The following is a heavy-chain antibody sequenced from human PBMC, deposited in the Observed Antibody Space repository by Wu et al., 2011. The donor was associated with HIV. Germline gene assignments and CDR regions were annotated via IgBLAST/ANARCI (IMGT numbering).Heavy chain of an antibody. Sequence: QVQLVQSGAEVKKPGASVKVSCEASGYTFSGYYIHWVRQAPGQGLEWMGWINPNSGGTNYAQKFQGRVTMTRDTSTSTAYMELRSLRSDDTAVYYCARRAPCSGGSCGVDFDYWGQGTLVTVSS. V-gene: IGHV1-2*02. J-gene: IGHJ4*02. CDR3: ARRAPCSGGSCGVDFDY. D-gene: IGHD2-15*01. CDR2: INPNSGGT. CDR1: GYTFSGYY.